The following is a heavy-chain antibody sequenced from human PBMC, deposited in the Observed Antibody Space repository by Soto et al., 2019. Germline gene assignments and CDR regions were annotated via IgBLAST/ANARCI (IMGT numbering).Heavy chain of an antibody. J-gene: IGHJ4*02. CDR2: ISPGSRYP. V-gene: IGHV3-11*06. CDR3: VRGGAMGVDY. D-gene: IGHD1-26*01. CDR1: GFTFGDSY. Sequence: GGSLRLSCAGSGFTFGDSYMSWIRQAPGKGLEWLSYISPGSRYPAYADSVKGRFTISRDNARRSLFLQMTSLTAEDTAMYYCVRGGAMGVDYWGQGTLVTVYS.